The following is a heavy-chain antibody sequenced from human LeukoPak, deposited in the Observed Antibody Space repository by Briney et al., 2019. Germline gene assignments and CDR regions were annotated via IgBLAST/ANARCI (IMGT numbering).Heavy chain of an antibody. V-gene: IGHV4-4*02. CDR2: VNLQGST. D-gene: IGHD3-10*01. CDR1: GGSITSTNY. Sequence: SGTLSLTCGVSGGSITSTNYWTWVRQPPGKGLEWTGEVNLQGSTNYNPSLKGRVAISVDMSENHISLQLTSVTAADTAVYYCARSGDPHAFDIWGQGTMVTVSS. J-gene: IGHJ3*02. CDR3: ARSGDPHAFDI.